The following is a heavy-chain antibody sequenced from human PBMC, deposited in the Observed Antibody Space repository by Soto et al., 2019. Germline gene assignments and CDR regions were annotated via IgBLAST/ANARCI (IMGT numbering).Heavy chain of an antibody. CDR2: IYYSGST. V-gene: IGHV4-31*03. CDR3: ARGNTAMVTFEY. CDR1: GGSISSGGYY. Sequence: SETLSLTCTVSGGSISSGGYYWSWIRQHPGKGLEWIGYIYYSGSTYYNPSLKSRVTVSVDTSKNQFSLKLSSVTAADTAVYYCARGNTAMVTFEYWGQGTLVTVSS. D-gene: IGHD5-18*01. J-gene: IGHJ4*02.